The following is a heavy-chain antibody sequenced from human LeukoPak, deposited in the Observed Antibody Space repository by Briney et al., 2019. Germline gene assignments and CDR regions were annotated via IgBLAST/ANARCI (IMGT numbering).Heavy chain of an antibody. V-gene: IGHV4-59*12. Sequence: SETLSLTCTVSGGSINTYYWSWIRQPPGKGLEWIGYIYYSGSTNYNPSLKSRVTISVDKSKNQFSLKLSSVTAADTAVYYCAAIAVADPGDVDYWGQGTLVTVSS. CDR2: IYYSGST. CDR3: AAIAVADPGDVDY. J-gene: IGHJ4*02. CDR1: GGSINTYY. D-gene: IGHD6-19*01.